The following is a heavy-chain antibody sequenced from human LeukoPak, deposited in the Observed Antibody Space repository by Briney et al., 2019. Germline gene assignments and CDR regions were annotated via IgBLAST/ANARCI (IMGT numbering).Heavy chain of an antibody. CDR3: AKSDDYGDYALL. CDR1: GFTFSSYG. V-gene: IGHV3-30*02. D-gene: IGHD4-17*01. CDR2: IRYDGSNK. J-gene: IGHJ4*02. Sequence: PGGSLRLSCAASGFTFSSYGMHWVRQAPGKGLEWVAFIRYDGSNKYYADSVKGRFTISRDNSKSTLYLQMNSLRAEDTAVYYCAKSDDYGDYALLWGQGNLVTVSS.